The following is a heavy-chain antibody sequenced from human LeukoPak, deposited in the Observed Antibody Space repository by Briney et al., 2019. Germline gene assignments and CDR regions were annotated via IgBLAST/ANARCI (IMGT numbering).Heavy chain of an antibody. V-gene: IGHV3-23*01. D-gene: IGHD2-21*02. Sequence: GGSLRLSCAASGFTFSTYAMSWVRQAPGKGLEWVSTISGNARRTYYAESVKGRFTISRDNSKNTVYLQMNSLRVEDTAVYYCARDAGTGDSYYWYFDLWGRGTQVTVSS. CDR1: GFTFSTYA. CDR2: ISGNARRT. J-gene: IGHJ2*01. CDR3: ARDAGTGDSYYWYFDL.